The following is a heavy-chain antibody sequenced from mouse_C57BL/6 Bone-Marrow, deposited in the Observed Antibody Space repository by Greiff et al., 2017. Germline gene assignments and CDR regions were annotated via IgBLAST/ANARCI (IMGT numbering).Heavy chain of an antibody. V-gene: IGHV10-1*01. CDR3: VRELEAMDY. D-gene: IGHD1-3*01. J-gene: IGHJ4*01. CDR1: GFSFNTYA. CDR2: ISSKSNNYAT. Sequence: EVNVVESGGGLVQPKGSLKLSCAASGFSFNTYAMTWVRQAPGKGLEWVARISSKSNNYATYYADSVQDRFTISSDDSESMLYLQMNNLKAEDAAMYYYVRELEAMDYWGQGTSVTVSS.